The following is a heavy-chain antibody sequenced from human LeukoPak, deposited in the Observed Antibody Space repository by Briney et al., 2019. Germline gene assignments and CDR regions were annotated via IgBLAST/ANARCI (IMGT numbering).Heavy chain of an antibody. CDR3: ARVRKSGIVVSQSVYMDV. CDR1: GYTFTSYG. J-gene: IGHJ6*03. Sequence: GASVKVSCKASGYTFTSYGISWVRQAPGQGLEWMGWISAYNGNTNYAQKLQGRVTMTTDTSTSTAYMELRSLRSDDTAVYYCARVRKSGIVVSQSVYMDVWGKGTTVTVSS. D-gene: IGHD3-22*01. CDR2: ISAYNGNT. V-gene: IGHV1-18*01.